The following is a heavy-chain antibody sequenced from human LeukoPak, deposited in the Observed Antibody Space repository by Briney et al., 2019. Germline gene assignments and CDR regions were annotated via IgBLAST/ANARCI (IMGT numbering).Heavy chain of an antibody. CDR2: IYYSGST. J-gene: IGHJ3*02. D-gene: IGHD6-19*01. CDR1: GGSISSYY. V-gene: IGHV4-59*08. CDR3: ARTDSGWYEVEAFDI. Sequence: PSETLSLTCTVSGGSISSYYWSWIRQPPWKGLEWIGYIYYSGSTNYNPSLKSRVTISVDTSKNQFSLKLSSVTAADTAVYYCARTDSGWYEVEAFDIWGQGTMVTVSS.